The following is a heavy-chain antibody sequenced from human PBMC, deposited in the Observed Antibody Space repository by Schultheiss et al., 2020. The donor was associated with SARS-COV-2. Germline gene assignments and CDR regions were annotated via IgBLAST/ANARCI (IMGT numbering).Heavy chain of an antibody. J-gene: IGHJ6*02. V-gene: IGHV1-8*01. D-gene: IGHD1-26*01. CDR1: GYTFTSYD. Sequence: ASVKVSCKASGYTFTSYDINWVRQATGQGLEWMGWINPNSGNTGYAQKFQGRVTMTRNTSISTAYMELSSLRSEDTAVYYCARYFNYPVGPYGMDVWGQGTTVTVSS. CDR2: INPNSGNT. CDR3: ARYFNYPVGPYGMDV.